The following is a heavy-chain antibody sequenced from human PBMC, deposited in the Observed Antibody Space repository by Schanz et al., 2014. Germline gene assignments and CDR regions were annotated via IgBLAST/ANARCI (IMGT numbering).Heavy chain of an antibody. D-gene: IGHD4-17*01. CDR3: AKDMHKDYGGKPQAFDI. CDR2: IWYDGNNK. J-gene: IGHJ3*02. Sequence: QVQLVESGGGLVHPGRSLRLSCAASGFTFSRSGMHWVRQAPGKGLEWVAVIWYDGNNKFYADSVKGRFTISRDNSKNTLYLQMNSLRAEDTALYFCAKDMHKDYGGKPQAFDIWGQGTMVTVSS. CDR1: GFTFSRSG. V-gene: IGHV3-33*06.